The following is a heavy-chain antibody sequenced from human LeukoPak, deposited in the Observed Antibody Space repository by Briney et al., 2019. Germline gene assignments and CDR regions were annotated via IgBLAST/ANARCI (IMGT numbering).Heavy chain of an antibody. Sequence: SETLSLTCTVSGGSISSSSYYWGWIRQPPGKGLEWIGSIYYSGSTNYNPSLKSRVTMSVDTSKNQFSLKLSSVTAADTAVYYCARDSYYYGSGSPYFDYWGQGTLVTVSS. CDR1: GGSISSSSYY. J-gene: IGHJ4*02. CDR3: ARDSYYYGSGSPYFDY. V-gene: IGHV4-39*07. D-gene: IGHD3-10*01. CDR2: IYYSGST.